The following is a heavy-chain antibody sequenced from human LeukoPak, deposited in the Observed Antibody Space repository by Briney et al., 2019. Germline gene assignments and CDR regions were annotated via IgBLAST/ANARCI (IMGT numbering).Heavy chain of an antibody. Sequence: GGSLRLSCAASGFTFSSYSMNRVRQAPGKGLEWVSSISSSSSYIYYADSVKGRFTISRDNAKNSLYLQMNSLRAEDTAVYYCARGISWYYFDYWGQGTLVTVSS. CDR1: GFTFSSYS. J-gene: IGHJ4*02. D-gene: IGHD6-13*01. V-gene: IGHV3-21*01. CDR3: ARGISWYYFDY. CDR2: ISSSSSYI.